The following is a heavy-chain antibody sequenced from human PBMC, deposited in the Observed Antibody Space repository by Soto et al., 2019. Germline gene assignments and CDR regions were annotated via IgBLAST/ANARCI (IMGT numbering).Heavy chain of an antibody. Sequence: SVKVSCKASGFTFTSSAVQWVRQARGQRLEWIEWIVVGSGNTNYAQKFQERVTITRDMSTSTAYMELSSLRSEDTAVYYCAADIYYYGYGREDIWGQGTMVTVSS. CDR3: AADIYYYGYGREDI. CDR1: GFTFTSSA. J-gene: IGHJ3*02. CDR2: IVVGSGNT. D-gene: IGHD3-10*01. V-gene: IGHV1-58*01.